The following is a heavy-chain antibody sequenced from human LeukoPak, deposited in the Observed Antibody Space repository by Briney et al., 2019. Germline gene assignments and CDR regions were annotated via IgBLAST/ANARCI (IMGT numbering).Heavy chain of an antibody. D-gene: IGHD3-10*01. V-gene: IGHV6-1*01. J-gene: IGHJ6*03. CDR2: TYYRSTWYN. CDR1: GDSVSSNSAA. Sequence: SQTLSLTCAISGDSVSSNSAAWNWIRQSPSRGLEWLGRTYYRSTWYNDYAVSVKSRITINPDTSKNQFSLQLNSVTPEDAAVYYCARDLSRSYYYGSGRHYYYYYMDVWGKGTTVTVSS. CDR3: ARDLSRSYYYGSGRHYYYYYMDV.